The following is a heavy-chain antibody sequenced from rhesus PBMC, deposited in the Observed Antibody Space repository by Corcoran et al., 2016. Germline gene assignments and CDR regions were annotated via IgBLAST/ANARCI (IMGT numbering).Heavy chain of an antibody. J-gene: IGHJ6*01. Sequence: QVKLQQWGERLVKSSETLSLTCAVYGVSIRGYYYWSCIRPPPGTGLEWSGYIYGKVINQKHHPARKTRIPISKATSSNHVTLKLSCRTAAATAVYYSERFGEYSNYDYGLDFWGQGVVVTVSS. CDR3: ERFGEYSNYDYGLDF. V-gene: IGHV4-73*01. CDR1: GVSIRGYYY. CDR2: IYGKVINQ. D-gene: IGHD4-23*01.